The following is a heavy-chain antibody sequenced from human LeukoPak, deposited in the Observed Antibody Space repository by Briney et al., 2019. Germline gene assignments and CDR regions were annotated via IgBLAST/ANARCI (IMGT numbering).Heavy chain of an antibody. V-gene: IGHV4-4*07. Sequence: SETLSLTCTVSGGSRSDYYWNWIRQPAGKGLEWIGRVYPSGSTNYNPSLESRATISADTARNQFSLKLSSVTAADTAVYYCARASYGTSGYYYFDFWGQGTLVIVSS. J-gene: IGHJ4*02. CDR1: GGSRSDYY. D-gene: IGHD3-22*01. CDR2: VYPSGST. CDR3: ARASYGTSGYYYFDF.